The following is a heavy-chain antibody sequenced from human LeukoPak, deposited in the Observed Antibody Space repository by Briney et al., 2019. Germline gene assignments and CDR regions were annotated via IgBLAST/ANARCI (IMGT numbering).Heavy chain of an antibody. CDR3: ARGAPQDYVSGSYYRYFDY. V-gene: IGHV4-34*01. D-gene: IGHD3-10*01. CDR1: GGSFSGYY. Sequence: SETLSLTCAVYGGSFSGYYCSWIRQPPGKGLEWIGEINHGGSTNYNPSLKSRVTISVDTSKNQFSLKLSSVTAADTAVYSCARGAPQDYVSGSYYRYFDYWGQGTLVTVSS. J-gene: IGHJ4*02. CDR2: INHGGST.